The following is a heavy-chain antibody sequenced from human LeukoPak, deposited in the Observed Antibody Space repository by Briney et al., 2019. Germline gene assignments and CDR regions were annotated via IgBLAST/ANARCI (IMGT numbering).Heavy chain of an antibody. J-gene: IGHJ5*02. D-gene: IGHD6-6*01. CDR1: GYTFTTYG. CDR2: ISAYNGNT. V-gene: IGHV1-18*01. Sequence: ASVKVSCKASGYTFTTYGISWVRQPPGQRLEWMGWISAYNGNTNYAQQFQGRVTMTTDTSMSTAYMELRSLRSDDTAVYYCARDLIAVRPGWFDPWGQGSLVTVSS. CDR3: ARDLIAVRPGWFDP.